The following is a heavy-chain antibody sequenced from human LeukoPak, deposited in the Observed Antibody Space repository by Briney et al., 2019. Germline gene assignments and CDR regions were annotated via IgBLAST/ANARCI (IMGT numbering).Heavy chain of an antibody. V-gene: IGHV3-7*03. Sequence: PGGSLRLSCAASGFTLSSYWMSWVRQAPGKGLEWVANIKQDGSEKYYVDSVKGRFTISRDNAKNSLYLQMNSLRAEDTAVYYCASITMVRGLRSYGMDVWGQGTTVTVSS. D-gene: IGHD3-10*01. CDR2: IKQDGSEK. CDR3: ASITMVRGLRSYGMDV. CDR1: GFTLSSYW. J-gene: IGHJ6*02.